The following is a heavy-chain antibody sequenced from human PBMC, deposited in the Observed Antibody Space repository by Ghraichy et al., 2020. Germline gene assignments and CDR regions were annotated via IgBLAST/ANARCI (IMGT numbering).Heavy chain of an antibody. V-gene: IGHV3-33*01. Sequence: GSLRLSCAASGFTFSSHGMHWVRQAPGKGLEWVAVIWSDGSNKFYSNSVEGRFTVSRDNSKDTLSLQVNSLTTEDTAVYYCARDSGARGDILGYMDVWGKGTTVTVSS. CDR3: ARDSGARGDILGYMDV. J-gene: IGHJ6*03. CDR2: IWSDGSNK. CDR1: GFTFSSHG. D-gene: IGHD3-10*01.